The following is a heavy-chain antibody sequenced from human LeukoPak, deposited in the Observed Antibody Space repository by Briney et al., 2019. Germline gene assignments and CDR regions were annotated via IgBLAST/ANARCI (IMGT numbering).Heavy chain of an antibody. D-gene: IGHD3-10*01. CDR2: IKPDGGEK. J-gene: IGHJ5*02. Sequence: GGSLRLSCAASGFTFSSSWMTWVRQAPGTGLQWVANIKPDGGEKYYADSVKGRFTISRDKAKNTLYLEMNSLRPEVTAVYYWVRGSSGSAVRGVSWAWFDPWGQGTLVTVSS. CDR3: VRGSSGSAVRGVSWAWFDP. CDR1: GFTFSSSW. V-gene: IGHV3-7*04.